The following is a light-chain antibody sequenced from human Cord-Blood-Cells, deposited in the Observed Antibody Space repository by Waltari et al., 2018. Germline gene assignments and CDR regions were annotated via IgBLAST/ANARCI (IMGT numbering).Light chain of an antibody. V-gene: IGLV1-40*01. J-gene: IGLJ1*01. CDR3: QSHDSSLSGYV. CDR1: SSNIGAGYD. CDR2: GNS. Sequence: SVTISCTGSSSNIGAGYDVHWYQQLPGTAPKLLIYGNSNRPSGVPDRFSGSKSGTSASLAITGLQAEDEADYYCQSHDSSLSGYVFGTGTKVTVL.